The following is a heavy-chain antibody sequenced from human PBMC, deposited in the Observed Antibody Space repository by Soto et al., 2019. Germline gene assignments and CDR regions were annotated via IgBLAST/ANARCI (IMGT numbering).Heavy chain of an antibody. CDR3: AKDGGNTYYYDSSGYYLYYFDY. V-gene: IGHV3-23*01. J-gene: IGHJ4*02. CDR1: GFTFSSYA. D-gene: IGHD3-22*01. CDR2: ISGSGGST. Sequence: GGSLRLSCAASGFTFSSYAMSWVRQAPGKGLEWVSAISGSGGSTYYADSVKGRFTISRDNSKNTLYLQMNSLRAEDTAVYYCAKDGGNTYYYDSSGYYLYYFDYWGQGTLVTVPQ.